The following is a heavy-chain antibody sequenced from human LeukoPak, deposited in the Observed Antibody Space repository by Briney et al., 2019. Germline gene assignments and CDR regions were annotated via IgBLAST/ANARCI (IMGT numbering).Heavy chain of an antibody. CDR2: INHSGST. D-gene: IGHD6-19*01. CDR3: AGEPIAVAGTGGY. Sequence: SETLSLTCTVSGGSISSYHWSWIRQPPGKGLEWIGEINHSGSTNYNPSLKSRVTISVDTSKNQFSLKLSSVTAADTAVYYCAGEPIAVAGTGGYWGQGTLVTVSS. CDR1: GGSISSYH. J-gene: IGHJ4*02. V-gene: IGHV4-34*01.